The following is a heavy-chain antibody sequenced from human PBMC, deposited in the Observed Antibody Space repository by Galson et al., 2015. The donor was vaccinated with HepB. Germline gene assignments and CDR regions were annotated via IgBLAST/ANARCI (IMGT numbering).Heavy chain of an antibody. V-gene: IGHV4-39*01. CDR2: IYYSGST. CDR1: GGSISSSSYY. CDR3: ALTYSGSYLDFDY. D-gene: IGHD1-26*01. J-gene: IGHJ4*02. Sequence: SETLSLTCTVSGGSISSSSYYWGWIRQPPGKGLEWIGSIYYSGSTYYNPSLKGRVTISVDTSKNQFSLKLSSVTAADTAVYYCALTYSGSYLDFDYWGQGTLVTVSS.